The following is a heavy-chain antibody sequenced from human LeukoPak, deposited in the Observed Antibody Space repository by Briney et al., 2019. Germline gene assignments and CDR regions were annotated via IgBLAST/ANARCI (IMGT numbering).Heavy chain of an antibody. CDR3: ARAVRILTGYYNDLDY. D-gene: IGHD3-9*01. Sequence: ASVKVSRKASGYTFTGYYMHWVRQAPGQGLEWMGWINPNSGGTNYAQKFQGRVTMTRDTSISTAYMELSRLRSDDTAVYYCARAVRILTGYYNDLDYWGQGTLVTVSS. V-gene: IGHV1-2*02. CDR2: INPNSGGT. J-gene: IGHJ4*02. CDR1: GYTFTGYY.